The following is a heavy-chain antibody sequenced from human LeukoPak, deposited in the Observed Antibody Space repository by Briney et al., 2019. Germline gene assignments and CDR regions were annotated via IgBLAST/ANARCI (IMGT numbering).Heavy chain of an antibody. V-gene: IGHV3-21*01. J-gene: IGHJ4*02. Sequence: GGSLRLSCAASGFTFSSYSMNWVRQAPGKGLEWVSSISSSSSYIYYADSVKGRFTISRDNAKNSLYLQMNSLRAEDTAVYYCARCSRILTDYFDYWGQGTLVTVSS. CDR2: ISSSSSYI. D-gene: IGHD3-9*01. CDR1: GFTFSSYS. CDR3: ARCSRILTDYFDY.